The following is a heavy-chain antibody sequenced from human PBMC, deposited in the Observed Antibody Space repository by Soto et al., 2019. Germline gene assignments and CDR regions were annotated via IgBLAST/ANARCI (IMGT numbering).Heavy chain of an antibody. CDR2: IIPIFGTA. V-gene: IGHV1-69*12. Sequence: QVQLVQSGAEVKKPGSSVKVSCKASGGTLSSYAISWVRLAPGQGLEWMGGIIPIFGTANYAQKFQGRVTITADESTSTAYMELSSLRSEDTAVYYCARESRYCSGGSCYSLPGIDYWGQGTLVTVSS. D-gene: IGHD2-15*01. CDR3: ARESRYCSGGSCYSLPGIDY. J-gene: IGHJ4*02. CDR1: GGTLSSYA.